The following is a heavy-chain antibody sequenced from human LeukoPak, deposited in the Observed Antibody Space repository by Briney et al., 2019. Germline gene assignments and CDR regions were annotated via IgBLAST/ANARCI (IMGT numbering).Heavy chain of an antibody. Sequence: ASVKVSCKASGYTFTNYGISWVRQAPGQGLEWMGWISAYNGYTDYAQKLQGRVTMTTDTSTSTAYMELRSLRSDDTAVYYCARTDYDILTGYYIYFDYWGQGTLVTVSS. J-gene: IGHJ4*02. CDR2: ISAYNGYT. CDR3: ARTDYDILTGYYIYFDY. V-gene: IGHV1-18*01. CDR1: GYTFTNYG. D-gene: IGHD3-9*01.